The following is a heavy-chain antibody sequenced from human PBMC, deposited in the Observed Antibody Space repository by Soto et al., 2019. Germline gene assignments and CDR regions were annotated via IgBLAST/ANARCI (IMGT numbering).Heavy chain of an antibody. J-gene: IGHJ4*02. V-gene: IGHV4-31*03. CDR2: IYYSGST. CDR1: GGSISSGNYY. Sequence: QVHLQESGPGLVSPSQTLSLTCTVSGGSISSGNYYWSWIRQHSGRGLEWIGYIYYSGSTYYNPSLRSRVTISIDTSKNQCSLKLNSVTATDTAVYYCVRDQYSGYQFDSWGQGTLVTVSS. D-gene: IGHD5-12*01. CDR3: VRDQYSGYQFDS.